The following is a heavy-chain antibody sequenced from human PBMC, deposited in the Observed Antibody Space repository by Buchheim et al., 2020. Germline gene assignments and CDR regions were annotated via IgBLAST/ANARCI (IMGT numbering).Heavy chain of an antibody. CDR1: GFTFSKYW. V-gene: IGHV3-74*01. Sequence: EVQLVESGGGLVQPGGSLRLSCAASGFTFSKYWMNWVRQAPGKGLVWVSRINSDGSSTSDAESVKGRFTISRDNATNTLYLLMNSLRADDTAVYYCARADDKYGMDVWGQGTT. J-gene: IGHJ6*02. D-gene: IGHD3-22*01. CDR3: ARADDKYGMDV. CDR2: INSDGSST.